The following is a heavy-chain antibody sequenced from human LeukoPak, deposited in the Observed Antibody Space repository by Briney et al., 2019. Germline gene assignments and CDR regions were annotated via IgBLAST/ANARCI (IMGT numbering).Heavy chain of an antibody. CDR1: GYTFTSYG. D-gene: IGHD6-19*01. Sequence: ASVKVSCKASGYTFTSYGISWVRQAPGQGLEWMGWISAYNGNTNYAQKLQGRVTMTTDTSTSTAYMELRSLRSDDTAVYYFARDLILRQWPERGNWFVPWGQGSLVTVCS. J-gene: IGHJ5*02. CDR2: ISAYNGNT. V-gene: IGHV1-18*01. CDR3: ARDLILRQWPERGNWFVP.